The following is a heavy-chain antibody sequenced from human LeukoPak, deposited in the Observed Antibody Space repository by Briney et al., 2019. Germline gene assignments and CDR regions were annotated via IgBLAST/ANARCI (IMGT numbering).Heavy chain of an antibody. J-gene: IGHJ4*02. CDR3: ARASTGTSRDY. V-gene: IGHV3-7*01. CDR2: IKHDGSAE. Sequence: GGSLRLSCAASGFIFSDYWMSWIRQAPGKGLEWVANIKHDGSAEFYVDSVKGRFTISRDNADNSVYLQMNSLRAEDTGLYYCARASTGTSRDYWGQGTLVTVSS. CDR1: GFIFSDYW. D-gene: IGHD1-1*01.